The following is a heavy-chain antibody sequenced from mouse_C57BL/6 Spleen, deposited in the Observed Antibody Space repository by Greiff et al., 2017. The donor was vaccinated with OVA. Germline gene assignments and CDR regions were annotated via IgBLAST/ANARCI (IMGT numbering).Heavy chain of an antibody. CDR1: GYSITSGYY. Sequence: EVQLQQSGPGLVKPSQSLSLTCSVTGYSITSGYYWNWIRQFPGNKLEWMGYISYDGSNNYNPSLKNRISITRDTSKNQFFLKLNSVTTEDTATYYCARAHGGYYFDYWGQGTTLTVSS. CDR3: ARAHGGYYFDY. V-gene: IGHV3-6*01. CDR2: ISYDGSN. J-gene: IGHJ2*01.